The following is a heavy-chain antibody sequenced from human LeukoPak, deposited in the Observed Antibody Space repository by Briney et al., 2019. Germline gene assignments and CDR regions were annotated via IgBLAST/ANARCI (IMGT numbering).Heavy chain of an antibody. J-gene: IGHJ4*02. CDR3: ARVIKVVAAADY. Sequence: ASVKVSCKASGYTFTGYYMHWVRQAPGQGLEWMGWINPNSGGTNYAQKFQGRVTMTRDTSISTAYMELSRLRSDDTAVYYCARVIKVVAAADYWGQGTLVTVSS. CDR1: GYTFTGYY. D-gene: IGHD2-15*01. V-gene: IGHV1-2*02. CDR2: INPNSGGT.